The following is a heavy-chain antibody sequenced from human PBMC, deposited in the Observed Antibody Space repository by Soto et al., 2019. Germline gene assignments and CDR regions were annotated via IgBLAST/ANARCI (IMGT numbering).Heavy chain of an antibody. CDR2: IYYSGST. J-gene: IGHJ6*02. CDR3: ARVRTPENTYYYYYGMDV. Sequence: SETLSLTWTVSGGSISTYYWSRIRQHPGKGLEWIGYIYYSGSTYYNPSLKSRVTISVDTSKNQFSLKLSSVTAADTAVYYCARVRTPENTYYYYYGMDVWGQGTTVTVSS. D-gene: IGHD2-15*01. V-gene: IGHV4-59*06. CDR1: GGSISTYY.